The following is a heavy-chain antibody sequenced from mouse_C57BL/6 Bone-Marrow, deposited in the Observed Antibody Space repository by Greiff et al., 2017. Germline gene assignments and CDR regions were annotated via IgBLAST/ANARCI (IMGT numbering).Heavy chain of an antibody. D-gene: IGHD1-1*01. CDR3: AIDYYGSSYQYWYFDV. CDR1: GYTFTSYW. Sequence: QVQLKQPGAELVKPGASVKLSCKASGYTFTSYWMHWLKQRPGRGLEWIGRIDPNSGGTKYNEKFKSKATLTVDKPSSTAYMQLSSLTSEDSAVYYCAIDYYGSSYQYWYFDVWGTGATVTVSS. J-gene: IGHJ1*03. V-gene: IGHV1-72*01. CDR2: IDPNSGGT.